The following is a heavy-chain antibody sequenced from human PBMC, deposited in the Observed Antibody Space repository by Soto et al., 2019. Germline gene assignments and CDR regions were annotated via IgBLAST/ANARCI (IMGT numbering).Heavy chain of an antibody. J-gene: IGHJ3*02. D-gene: IGHD3-22*01. CDR1: GFTFSDYY. CDR3: ARPTTSYYYDSGGAFDI. CDR2: ISSSSSYT. Sequence: GGSLSLSCATSGFTFSDYYMSWIRQAPGKGLEWVSYISSSSSYTNYADSVKGRFTISRDNAKNSLYLQMNSLGAEDTAVYYCARPTTSYYYDSGGAFDIWGQGTMVTVSS. V-gene: IGHV3-11*06.